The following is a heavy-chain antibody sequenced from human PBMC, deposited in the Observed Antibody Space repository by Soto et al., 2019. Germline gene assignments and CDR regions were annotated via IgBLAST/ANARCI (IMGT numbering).Heavy chain of an antibody. CDR1: GYSFTNYW. J-gene: IGHJ6*02. CDR3: ARHDGGGGSLKLYYYYPMDV. CDR2: IYPGDSDT. V-gene: IGHV5-51*01. Sequence: PGESLKISCKGSGYSFTNYWIGWVRQMPGKGLEWMGIIYPGDSDTRYSPSFQGQVTISADKSISTAYLQWSSLKASDTAMYYCARHDGGGGSLKLYYYYPMDVWGQGTTVTVSS. D-gene: IGHD2-15*01.